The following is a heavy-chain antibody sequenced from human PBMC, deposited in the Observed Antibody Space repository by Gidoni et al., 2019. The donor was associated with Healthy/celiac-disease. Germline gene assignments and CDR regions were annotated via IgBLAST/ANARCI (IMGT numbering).Heavy chain of an antibody. J-gene: IGHJ6*02. CDR2: ISGSGGST. D-gene: IGHD2-15*01. CDR3: AKSDHCSGGSCHYYYGMDV. V-gene: IGHV3-23*01. Sequence: EVQLLESGGGLVQPGGSLRLSCAASGFTFSSYAMRWVRQAPGKGLEWVSAISGSGGSTYYADSVKGRFTISRDNSKNTLYLQMNSLRAEDTAVYYCAKSDHCSGGSCHYYYGMDVWGQGTTVTVSS. CDR1: GFTFSSYA.